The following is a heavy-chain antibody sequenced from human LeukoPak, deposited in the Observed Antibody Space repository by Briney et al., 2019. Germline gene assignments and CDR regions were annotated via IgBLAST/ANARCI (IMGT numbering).Heavy chain of an antibody. CDR3: AKGDPPGIAVAGTAYFDY. CDR2: ISWNSGSI. CDR1: GFTFDDYA. V-gene: IGHV3-9*01. J-gene: IGHJ4*02. Sequence: GRSLRLSCAASGFTFDDYAMHWVRHAPGKGLEWVSGISWNSGSIGYADSVKGRFTISRGNAKNSLYLQMNSLRAEDTALYYCAKGDPPGIAVAGTAYFDYWGQGTLVTVSS. D-gene: IGHD6-19*01.